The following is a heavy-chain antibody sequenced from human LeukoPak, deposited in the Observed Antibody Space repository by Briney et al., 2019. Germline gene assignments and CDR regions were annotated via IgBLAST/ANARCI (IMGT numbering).Heavy chain of an antibody. D-gene: IGHD6-19*01. J-gene: IGHJ4*02. CDR2: IIPILGIA. V-gene: IGHV1-69*04. CDR3: ARGRSIAVADIFDY. CDR1: GGTFSSYA. Sequence: SVKVSCKASGGTFSSYAISWVRQAPGQGLEWMGRIIPILGIANYAQKFQGRVTITADKSTSTAYMELSSLRSEDTAVYYCARGRSIAVADIFDYWGQGTLVTVSS.